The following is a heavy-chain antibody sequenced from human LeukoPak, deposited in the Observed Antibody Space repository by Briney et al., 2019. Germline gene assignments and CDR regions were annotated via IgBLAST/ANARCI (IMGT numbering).Heavy chain of an antibody. CDR2: IYYSGST. CDR1: GGSISSYY. Sequence: SETLSLTCTVSGGSISSYYWSWIRQPPGKGLEWIGYIYYSGSTNYNPSLKSRVTISVDTSKNQFSLKLSSVTAADTAVYYCARGDYETSGYYFDYWGQGTLVTVSS. D-gene: IGHD3-22*01. V-gene: IGHV4-59*01. J-gene: IGHJ4*02. CDR3: ARGDYETSGYYFDY.